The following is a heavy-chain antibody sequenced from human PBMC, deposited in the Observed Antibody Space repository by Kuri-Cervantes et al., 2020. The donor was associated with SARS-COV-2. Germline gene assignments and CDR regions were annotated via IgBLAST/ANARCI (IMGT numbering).Heavy chain of an antibody. Sequence: SVKVSCKASGGTFSSYAISWVRQAPGQGLEWMGRIIPILGIANYAQKFQGRVTITADKSTSTDYMELSSLRSEDTAVYYCAREVGIQLWSSGNAFDIWGQGTMVTVSS. V-gene: IGHV1-69*04. J-gene: IGHJ3*02. D-gene: IGHD5-18*01. CDR2: IIPILGIA. CDR1: GGTFSSYA. CDR3: AREVGIQLWSSGNAFDI.